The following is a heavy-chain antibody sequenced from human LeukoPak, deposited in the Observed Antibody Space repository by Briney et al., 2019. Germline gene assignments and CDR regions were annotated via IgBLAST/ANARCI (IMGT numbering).Heavy chain of an antibody. J-gene: IGHJ4*02. CDR1: GYTFTGYY. CDR3: ARDHFDFWSGYSATYFDY. Sequence: ASVTVSCKASGYTFTGYYMHWVRQAPGQGLEWMGWINPNSGGTNYAQKFHGRVTMTGDTSVSTAYMELSRLSSDDTAVYYCARDHFDFWSGYSATYFDYWGQGTLVTVSS. V-gene: IGHV1-2*02. CDR2: INPNSGGT. D-gene: IGHD3-3*01.